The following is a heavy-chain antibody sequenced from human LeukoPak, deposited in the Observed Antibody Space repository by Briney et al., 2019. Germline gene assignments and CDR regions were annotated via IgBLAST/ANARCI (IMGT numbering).Heavy chain of an antibody. Sequence: GGSLRLSCAASGFTFSSYNMNWVRQAPGKGLEWVSSISSGTTYIYYADSVKGRFTISRDNAKNSLFLQMNSLRAEDTAVYYCARDPFSSGWYTNTFDIRGQGTMVTVSS. V-gene: IGHV3-21*01. CDR3: ARDPFSSGWYTNTFDI. CDR2: ISSGTTYI. CDR1: GFTFSSYN. D-gene: IGHD6-19*01. J-gene: IGHJ3*02.